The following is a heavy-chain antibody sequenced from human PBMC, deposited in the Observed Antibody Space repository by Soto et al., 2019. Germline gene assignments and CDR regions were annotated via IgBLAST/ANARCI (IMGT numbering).Heavy chain of an antibody. CDR2: IYSGGST. J-gene: IGHJ4*02. D-gene: IGHD2-8*01. Sequence: VQLVESGGDLVQPGGSLRLSCAASGITVSNNYMSWVRQAPGKGLEWGSVIYSGGSTYYADSVKGRFTISRDNSKNTVYLQMNSLRTEDTAVYYRARMYDWGQGTLVTVSS. CDR1: GITVSNNY. CDR3: ARMYD. V-gene: IGHV3-66*01.